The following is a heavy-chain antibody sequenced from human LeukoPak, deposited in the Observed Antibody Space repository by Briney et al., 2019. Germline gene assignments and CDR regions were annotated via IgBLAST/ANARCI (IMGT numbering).Heavy chain of an antibody. D-gene: IGHD1-26*01. CDR2: IYYSGST. CDR3: ARGHRGGGSYSYYYYYMDV. V-gene: IGHV4-59*01. Sequence: SETLSLTCTASGVSISSYYWSWVRQPPGKGLEWIGYIYYSGSTNYNPSLKSRVTISVDTSKNQFSLKLSSVTAADTAVYYCARGHRGGGSYSYYYYYMDVWGKGTTVTVSS. J-gene: IGHJ6*03. CDR1: GVSISSYY.